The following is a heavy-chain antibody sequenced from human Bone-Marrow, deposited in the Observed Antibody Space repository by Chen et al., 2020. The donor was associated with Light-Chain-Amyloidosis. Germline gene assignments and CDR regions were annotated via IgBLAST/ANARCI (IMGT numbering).Heavy chain of an antibody. Sequence: QIQLVQSGTEVKKPGASVKVSCNISGSTLTDLPIHWVRQAPGKGLEWMGGFDPEDSETIYAQKFQGRVTMTEDTSTGKESMELTSLTYEDTAIYYCVSQAHLRSTSSTWFDPWGQGTLLTVSS. J-gene: IGHJ5*02. V-gene: IGHV1-24*01. CDR1: GSTLTDLP. CDR3: VSQAHLRSTSSTWFDP. D-gene: IGHD2-2*01. CDR2: FDPEDSET.